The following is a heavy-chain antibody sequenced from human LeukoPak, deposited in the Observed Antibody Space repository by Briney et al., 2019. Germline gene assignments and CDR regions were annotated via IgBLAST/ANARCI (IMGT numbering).Heavy chain of an antibody. J-gene: IGHJ6*03. D-gene: IGHD3-10*01. CDR2: IYPGDSDT. Sequence: GESLKISCKGSGYSFTSYWIGWVRQMPGKGLEWMGIIYPGDSDTRYSPSFQGQVTISADKSISTAYLQWSSLKASDTAMYYCARRVLLWFGELPDYYMDAWGKGATVTVSS. CDR1: GYSFTSYW. V-gene: IGHV5-51*01. CDR3: ARRVLLWFGELPDYYMDA.